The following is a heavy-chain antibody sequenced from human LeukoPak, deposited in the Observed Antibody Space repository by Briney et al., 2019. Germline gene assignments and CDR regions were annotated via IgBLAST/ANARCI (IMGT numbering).Heavy chain of an antibody. V-gene: IGHV3-48*01. CDR2: ISSSSSTI. J-gene: IGHJ4*02. CDR1: GFTFSSYS. D-gene: IGHD3-22*01. CDR3: ARGTHYYYDSSGALY. Sequence: GGSLRLSCAASGFTFSSYSMNWVRQAPGKGLEWVSYISSSSSTIYYADSVKGRFTTSRDNAKNSLYLQMNSLRAEDTAVYYCARGTHYYYDSSGALYWGQGTLVTVSS.